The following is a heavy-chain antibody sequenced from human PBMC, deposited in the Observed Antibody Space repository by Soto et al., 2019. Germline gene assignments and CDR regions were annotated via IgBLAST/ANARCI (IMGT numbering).Heavy chain of an antibody. CDR3: ARLVSGWPYYHYYYMDV. V-gene: IGHV4-59*08. D-gene: IGHD6-19*01. Sequence: QVQLQESGPGLVKPSETLSLTCTDSGGSISSYYWSWIRQPPGKGLEWIGYIYYSGSTNYNPSLMSRVTISVDASKNQFSRKLSSVTAAHTAVYYCARLVSGWPYYHYYYMDVGGKGTTVTVSS. CDR2: IYYSGST. J-gene: IGHJ6*03. CDR1: GGSISSYY.